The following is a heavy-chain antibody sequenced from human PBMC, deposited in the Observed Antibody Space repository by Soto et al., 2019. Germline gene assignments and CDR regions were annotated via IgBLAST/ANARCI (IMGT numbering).Heavy chain of an antibody. Sequence: QVQLVESGGGVVQPGRSLRLSCAASGFTFSSYGMHWVRQAPGKGLEWVAVISYDGSNKYYADSVKGRFTISRDNSKNTLYVQMNSLRAEDTAVYYCAKGSPGWWNLDYWGQGTLVTVSS. CDR3: AKGSPGWWNLDY. CDR2: ISYDGSNK. V-gene: IGHV3-30*18. D-gene: IGHD2-15*01. CDR1: GFTFSSYG. J-gene: IGHJ4*02.